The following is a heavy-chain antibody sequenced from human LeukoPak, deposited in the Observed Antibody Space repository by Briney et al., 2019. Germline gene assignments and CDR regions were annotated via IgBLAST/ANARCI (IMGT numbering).Heavy chain of an antibody. CDR2: FNPENGDE. D-gene: IGHD6-19*01. CDR1: GYSLSELS. V-gene: IGHV1-24*01. Sequence: ASVKVSCKASGYSLSELSMHWVRQAPGKGLEYLGGFNPENGDEIYAQKFKDRVSMTEDETTNTVYMTMSALKSEDTAVYYCAAYRTLAVTGEIPFDYSGQGTLVTVSS. J-gene: IGHJ4*02. CDR3: AAYRTLAVTGEIPFDY.